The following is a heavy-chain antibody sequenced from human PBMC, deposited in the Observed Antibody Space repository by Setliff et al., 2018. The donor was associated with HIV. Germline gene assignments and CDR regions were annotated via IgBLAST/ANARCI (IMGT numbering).Heavy chain of an antibody. J-gene: IGHJ6*02. CDR2: IIPIFNTA. CDR3: ARGSGGYCSGGSCYFGFGGAL. CDR1: GGTFSSYS. V-gene: IGHV1-69*13. Sequence: SVKVSCKASGGTFSSYSITWVRQAPGQGLEWMGGIIPIFNTANYAQKFQGRVTITADESTSTAYMELSSLGSEDTAVYYCARGSGGYCSGGSCYFGFGGALWGQGTTVTV. D-gene: IGHD2-15*01.